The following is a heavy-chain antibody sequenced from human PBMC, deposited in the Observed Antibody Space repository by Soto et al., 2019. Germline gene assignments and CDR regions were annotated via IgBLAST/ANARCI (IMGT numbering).Heavy chain of an antibody. V-gene: IGHV3-15*07. J-gene: IGHJ4*02. Sequence: GGSLRLSCAASGFTFSNAWMNWVRQAPGKGLEWVGRIKSKTDGGTTDYAAPVKGRFTISRDDSKNTLYLQMNSLKTEDTAVYYCTTYPVTMIVVVHYSCWGQGTLVTVFS. D-gene: IGHD3-22*01. CDR1: GFTFSNAW. CDR3: TTYPVTMIVVVHYSC. CDR2: IKSKTDGGTT.